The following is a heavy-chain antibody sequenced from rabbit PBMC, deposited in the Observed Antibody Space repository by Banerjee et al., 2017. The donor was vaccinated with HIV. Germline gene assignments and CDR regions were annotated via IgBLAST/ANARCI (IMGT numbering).Heavy chain of an antibody. CDR1: GFDLSSYYY. Sequence: QEQLVESGGGLVQPEGSLTLTCKASGFDLSSYYYMCWVRQAPGKGLEWIGCIYTGSSGSTYYATWAKGRFTISKTSSTTVDLKMTSLTAADTATYFCAREVAGYITYTYISYYGMDLWGPGTLVTVS. CDR2: IYTGSSGST. V-gene: IGHV1S45*01. D-gene: IGHD7-1*01. J-gene: IGHJ6*01. CDR3: AREVAGYITYTYISYYGMDL.